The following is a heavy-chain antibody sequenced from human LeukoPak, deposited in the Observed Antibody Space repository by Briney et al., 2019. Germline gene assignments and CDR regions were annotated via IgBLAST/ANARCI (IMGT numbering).Heavy chain of an antibody. CDR3: AREGDFWSGHFDY. CDR2: IKQDGSEK. Sequence: PGGSLRLSCAASGFTFSSYWMSWVRQAPGKGLEWVANIKQDGSEKYYVDSVKGRFTISRDNAKNSLYLQMNSLRAEDTAVYYCAREGDFWSGHFDYWGQGTLVTVSS. CDR1: GFTFSSYW. V-gene: IGHV3-7*01. D-gene: IGHD3-3*01. J-gene: IGHJ4*02.